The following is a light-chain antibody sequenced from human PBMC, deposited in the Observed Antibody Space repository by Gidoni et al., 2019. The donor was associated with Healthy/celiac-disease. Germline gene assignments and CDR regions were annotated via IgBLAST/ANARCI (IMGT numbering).Light chain of an antibody. CDR3: QQYGSSPYT. J-gene: IGKJ2*01. Sequence: EIVLTQSPGTLSLSPGERATLSCRASQSVSSSYLAWYQQKPGQAPRLLIYGASCRATGIPDSFSGSGSGTDFTLTISRLEPEDFAVYYCQQYGSSPYTFGQGTKLEIK. V-gene: IGKV3-20*01. CDR1: QSVSSSY. CDR2: GAS.